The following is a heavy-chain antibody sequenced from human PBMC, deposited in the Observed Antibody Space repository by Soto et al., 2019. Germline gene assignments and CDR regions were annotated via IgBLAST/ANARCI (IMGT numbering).Heavy chain of an antibody. CDR3: ARDDFYDSSANDAFDF. Sequence: GGSLRLSCAASGFAFDLYWMNWVRQAPGRGLEWVANVKHDGSDKYYGDSVKGRFTIYRDNAKNSVCLQMNSLRAEDTAVYYCARDDFYDSSANDAFDFWGQGTLVTVSS. CDR1: GFAFDLYW. D-gene: IGHD3-22*01. J-gene: IGHJ3*01. V-gene: IGHV3-7*05. CDR2: VKHDGSDK.